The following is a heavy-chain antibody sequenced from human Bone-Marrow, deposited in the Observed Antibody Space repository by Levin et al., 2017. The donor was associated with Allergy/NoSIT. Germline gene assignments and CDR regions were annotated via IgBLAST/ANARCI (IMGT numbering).Heavy chain of an antibody. Sequence: SETLSLTCSVSGDSISSCCWTWIRQPAGKGLEWIGHISTSGSTNYNPSLNSRVTMSVDTSKNQFSLRLSSVTAADTAVYYCARGSSYSDIWRRTPTVYWYFDIWGRGALVTVSS. J-gene: IGHJ2*01. CDR2: ISTSGST. V-gene: IGHV4-4*07. D-gene: IGHD3-22*01. CDR1: GDSISSCC. CDR3: ARGSSYSDIWRRTPTVYWYFDI.